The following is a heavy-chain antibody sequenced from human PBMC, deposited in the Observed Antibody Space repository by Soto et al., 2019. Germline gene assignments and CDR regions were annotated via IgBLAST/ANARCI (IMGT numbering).Heavy chain of an antibody. CDR3: ARGASYYYDSSGYYDY. J-gene: IGHJ4*02. CDR2: IYYSGST. Sequence: SETLSLTCTVSGGSISSYYWSWIRQPPGKGLEWIGYIYYSGSTNYNPSLKSRVTISVDTSKNQFSLKLCSVTAADTAVYYCARGASYYYDSSGYYDYWGQGTLVTVSS. D-gene: IGHD3-22*01. V-gene: IGHV4-59*01. CDR1: GGSISSYY.